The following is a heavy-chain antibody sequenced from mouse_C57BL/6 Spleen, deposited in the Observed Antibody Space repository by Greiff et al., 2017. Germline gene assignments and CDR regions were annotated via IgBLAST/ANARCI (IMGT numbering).Heavy chain of an antibody. J-gene: IGHJ2*01. V-gene: IGHV5-17*01. CDR2: ISSGSSTI. CDR3: ATNFFDY. D-gene: IGHD4-1*01. CDR1: GFTFSDYG. Sequence: DVKLQESGGGLVKPGGSLKLSCAASGFTFSDYGMHWVRQAPEKGLEWVAYISSGSSTIYYADTVKGRFTISRDNAKNTLFLQMTSLRSEDTAMYYCATNFFDYWGQGTTLTVSS.